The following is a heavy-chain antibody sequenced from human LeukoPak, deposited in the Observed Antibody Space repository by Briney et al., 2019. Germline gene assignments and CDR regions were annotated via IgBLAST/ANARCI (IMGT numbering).Heavy chain of an antibody. J-gene: IGHJ4*02. Sequence: SETLSLTCAVYGGSFSGYYWSWICQPPGKGLEWIGEINHSGSTNYNPSLKSRVTISVDTSKNQFSLKLSSVTAADTAVYYCARGRGARGYCSGGSCYYLHYWGQGTLVTVSS. CDR2: INHSGST. D-gene: IGHD2-15*01. CDR1: GGSFSGYY. CDR3: ARGRGARGYCSGGSCYYLHY. V-gene: IGHV4-34*01.